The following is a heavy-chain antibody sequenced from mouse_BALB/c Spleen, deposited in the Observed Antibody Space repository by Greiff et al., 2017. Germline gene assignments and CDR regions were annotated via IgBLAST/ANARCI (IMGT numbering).Heavy chain of an antibody. CDR3: ARSKYGNYYFDY. CDR2: ISSGSSTI. V-gene: IGHV5-17*02. Sequence: DVHLVESGGGLVQPGGSRKLSCAASGFTFSSFGMHWVRQAPEKGLEWVAYISSGSSTIYYAATVKGRFTISRDNPKNTLFLQMTSLRSEDTAMYYCARSKYGNYYFDYWGQGTTLTVSA. CDR1: GFTFSSFG. D-gene: IGHD2-10*02. J-gene: IGHJ2*01.